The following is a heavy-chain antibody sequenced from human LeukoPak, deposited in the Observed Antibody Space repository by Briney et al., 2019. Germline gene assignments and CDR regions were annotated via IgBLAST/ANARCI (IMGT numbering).Heavy chain of an antibody. CDR3: ARDGCSGGSCYSGQYYFDY. V-gene: IGHV1-2*02. CDR2: SSLNSGGT. CDR1: VGTFSSYA. D-gene: IGHD2-15*01. Sequence: ASVKVSCKASVGTFSSYAISWVRQAPGQGLEWMGCSSLNSGGTKYAQNFQGRVTMTRDTSITTAYMELSRLRSGDTAVYYCARDGCSGGSCYSGQYYFDYWGQGTRVTVSS. J-gene: IGHJ4*02.